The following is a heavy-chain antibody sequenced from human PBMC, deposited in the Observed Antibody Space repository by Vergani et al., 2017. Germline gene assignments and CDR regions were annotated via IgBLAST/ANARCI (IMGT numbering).Heavy chain of an antibody. J-gene: IGHJ2*01. V-gene: IGHV3-66*02. CDR2: IYSGGST. Sequence: EVQLVESGGGLVQPGGSLRLSCAASGFTVSNNYMNWVRQAPGKGLEWVSIIYSGGSTYYADSVKGRFTISRDNSKTTLYLQMNSLRAEDTAVYYCAGRSAYYYGDWYFDLWGRGTLVTVSS. CDR3: AGRSAYYYGDWYFDL. CDR1: GFTVSNNY. D-gene: IGHD3-22*01.